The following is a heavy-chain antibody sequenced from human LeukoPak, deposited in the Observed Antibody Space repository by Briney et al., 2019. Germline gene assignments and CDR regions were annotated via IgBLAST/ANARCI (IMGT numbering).Heavy chain of an antibody. CDR1: GGSISSYY. D-gene: IGHD4-17*01. J-gene: IGHJ4*02. Sequence: SEPLSLTCTVFGGSISSYYWSWIRQPPGKGLEWIGYIYYSGSTNYNPSLKSRVTISVDTSKNQFSLKLSSVTAADPAVYYCARSPDYGDYFDYWGQGTLVTVSS. CDR3: ARSPDYGDYFDY. CDR2: IYYSGST. V-gene: IGHV4-59*01.